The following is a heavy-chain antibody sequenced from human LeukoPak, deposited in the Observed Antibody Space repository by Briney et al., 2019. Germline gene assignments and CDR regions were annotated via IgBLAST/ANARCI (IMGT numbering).Heavy chain of an antibody. CDR2: ISYDGSNK. J-gene: IGHJ6*02. CDR1: GFMFRNYA. V-gene: IGHV3-30-3*01. D-gene: IGHD3-10*01. CDR3: ARGGQYYSGSGSDFYGMDV. Sequence: GGSLRLSCAASGFMFRNYAIHWVRQAPGKGLEWVAVISYDGSNKDSADSVKGRFTISRDNSKNTLYLQTNSLKTDDTAVYYCARGGQYYSGSGSDFYGMDVWGQGTTVTVSS.